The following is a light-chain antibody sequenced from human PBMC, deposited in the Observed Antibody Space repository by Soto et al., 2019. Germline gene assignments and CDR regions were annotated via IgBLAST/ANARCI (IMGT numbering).Light chain of an antibody. CDR1: QGISSF. Sequence: IQLTQSPSSLSASVGDRVTITCRASQGISSFLAWYQQKPGKAPKLLIYGASTLQSGVPSRFSGSGSGTDFTLTMGSLQPEDFATYYCQQLNSFPLPFGPGTKVDIK. CDR3: QQLNSFPLP. CDR2: GAS. V-gene: IGKV1-9*01. J-gene: IGKJ3*01.